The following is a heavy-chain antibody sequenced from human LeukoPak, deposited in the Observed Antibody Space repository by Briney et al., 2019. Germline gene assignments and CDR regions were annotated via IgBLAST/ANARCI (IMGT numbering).Heavy chain of an antibody. J-gene: IGHJ4*02. CDR3: ARGARL. CDR2: VYYSGST. V-gene: IGHV4-59*11. CDR1: GGSIGSHC. Sequence: SETLSLTCTVSGGSIGSHCYNWVRQPPEKGLEWIGCVYYSGSTNYNPSLKSRSVDTSKNQFSLNLNSVTAADTAVYYCARGARLWSQGTLVTVSS. D-gene: IGHD1-26*01.